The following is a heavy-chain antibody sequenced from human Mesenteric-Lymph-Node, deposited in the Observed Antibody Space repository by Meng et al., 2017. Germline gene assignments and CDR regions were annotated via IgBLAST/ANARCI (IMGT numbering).Heavy chain of an antibody. CDR3: ARVEYYDYVWGSFPATNYFDY. D-gene: IGHD3-16*01. CDR1: GYSISSGYY. J-gene: IGHJ4*02. V-gene: IGHV4-38-2*02. CDR2: IYHSGRT. Sequence: SETLSLTCTVSGYSISSGYYWGWIRQPPGKGLEWIGSIYHSGRTYYNPSLKSRVTISVDTSKNQFSLKLSSVTAADTAVYYCARVEYYDYVWGSFPATNYFDYWGQGTLVTVSS.